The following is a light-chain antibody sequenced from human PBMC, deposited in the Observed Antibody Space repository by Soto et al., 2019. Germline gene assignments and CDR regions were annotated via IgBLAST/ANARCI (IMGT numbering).Light chain of an antibody. CDR1: QTVSDMY. V-gene: IGKV3-20*01. J-gene: IGKJ3*01. CDR3: QHYGTSAL. CDR2: AS. Sequence: EIVLTQSPGTLSLSPGERATLSCRPSQTVSDMYLAWYQQKPGQAPRLLIYASNRATGIPDRFSGSGSGTDFTLTIGRLEPEDFAVYYCQHYGTSALFGPGTKVDIK.